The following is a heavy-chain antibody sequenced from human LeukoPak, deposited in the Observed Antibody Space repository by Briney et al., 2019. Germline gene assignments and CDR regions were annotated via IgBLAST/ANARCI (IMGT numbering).Heavy chain of an antibody. J-gene: IGHJ3*02. CDR1: GFTFSSYS. CDR3: ARGLCSSGWYVGGAFDI. Sequence: GGSLRLSCAASGFTFSSYSMNWVRQAPGKGLEWVSYISSSSSTIYYADSVKGRFTISRDNAKNSLYLQMNSLRAEDTAVYYCARGLCSSGWYVGGAFDIWGQGTMVTVSS. CDR2: ISSSSSTI. V-gene: IGHV3-48*04. D-gene: IGHD6-19*01.